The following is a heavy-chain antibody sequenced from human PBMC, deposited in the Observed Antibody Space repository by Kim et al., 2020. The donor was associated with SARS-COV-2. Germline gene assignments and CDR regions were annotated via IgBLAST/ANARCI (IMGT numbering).Heavy chain of an antibody. V-gene: IGHV3-21*01. Sequence: SVTGRLTISRDNAKNSLYLQLNRLRAEDTAVYYCARAQGYGTYYYYGMDVWGQGTTVTVSS. D-gene: IGHD5-18*01. CDR3: ARAQGYGTYYYYGMDV. J-gene: IGHJ6*02.